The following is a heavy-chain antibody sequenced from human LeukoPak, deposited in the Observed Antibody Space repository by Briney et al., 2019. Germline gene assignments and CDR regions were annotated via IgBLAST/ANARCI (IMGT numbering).Heavy chain of an antibody. V-gene: IGHV3-33*01. CDR2: IWYDGSNK. CDR1: GFTFRSYG. J-gene: IGHJ5*02. D-gene: IGHD3-10*01. CDR3: ARDRFRENWFDP. Sequence: PGGSLRLSCAASGFTFRSYGMHWVRQAPGKGLEWVAVIWYDGSNKYYADSVKGRFTISRDNSKNTLYLQMNSLRAEDTAVYYCARDRFRENWFDPWGQGTLVTVSS.